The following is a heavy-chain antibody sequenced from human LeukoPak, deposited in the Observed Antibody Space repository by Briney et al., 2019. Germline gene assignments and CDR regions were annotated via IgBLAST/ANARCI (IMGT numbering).Heavy chain of an antibody. V-gene: IGHV4-59*01. CDR2: IYYSGSA. J-gene: IGHJ3*02. CDR1: SGAISTYY. D-gene: IGHD6-6*01. CDR3: ARGLRIRSSGTRFDVFDI. Sequence: SATLSLTCTVSSGAISTYYWSWIRQPPEKGLEWIGYIYYSGSANYNPSLKSRVTISLDTSKNQLSLKLSSVTAADTAVYYCARGLRIRSSGTRFDVFDIWGQGTMVTVSS.